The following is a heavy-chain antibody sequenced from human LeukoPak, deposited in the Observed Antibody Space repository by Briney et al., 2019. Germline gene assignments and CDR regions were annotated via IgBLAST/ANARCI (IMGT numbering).Heavy chain of an antibody. CDR1: GGTFSSYA. V-gene: IGHV1-69*01. J-gene: IGHJ6*02. D-gene: IGHD2-21*02. CDR2: IIPIFGTA. CDR3: ARLVVVTATEPTDYYYYGMDV. Sequence: SVKVSCKASGGTFSSYAISWVRQAPGQGLEWMGGIIPIFGTANYAQKFQGRVTITADESTSTAYMELSSLRSEDTAVYYCARLVVVTATEPTDYYYYGMDVWGQGTTVTVSS.